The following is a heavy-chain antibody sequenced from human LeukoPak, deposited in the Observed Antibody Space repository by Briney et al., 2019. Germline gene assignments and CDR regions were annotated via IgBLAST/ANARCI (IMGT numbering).Heavy chain of an antibody. CDR2: IYYSGST. Sequence: SETPSLTCTVSGGSISSHYWSWIRQPPGKGLEWIGYIYYSGSTNQNPSLKSRVIISLDTSKNQFSLEMSSVTAADTAVYYCAGGLMRDSFDIWGQGTMVTVSS. CDR3: AGGLMRDSFDI. D-gene: IGHD3-16*01. CDR1: GGSISSHY. J-gene: IGHJ3*02. V-gene: IGHV4-59*11.